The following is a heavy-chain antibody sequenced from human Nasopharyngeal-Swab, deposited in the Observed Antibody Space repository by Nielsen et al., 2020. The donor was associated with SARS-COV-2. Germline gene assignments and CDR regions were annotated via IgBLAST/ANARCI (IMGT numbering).Heavy chain of an antibody. J-gene: IGHJ6*02. V-gene: IGHV1-24*01. CDR2: FEPEDGET. Sequence: ASVKVSCKVSGYTLTELSMHWVRQAPGKGLEWMGGFEPEDGETIYAQKFQGRVTMTEDTSTDTAYMELSSLRSEDTAVYYCATDSPYGSGSYHYYYYYGMDVWGQGTTVTVSS. CDR1: GYTLTELS. CDR3: ATDSPYGSGSYHYYYYYGMDV. D-gene: IGHD3-10*01.